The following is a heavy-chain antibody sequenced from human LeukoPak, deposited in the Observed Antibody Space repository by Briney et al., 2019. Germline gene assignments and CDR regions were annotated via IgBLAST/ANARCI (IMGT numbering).Heavy chain of an antibody. CDR2: ISSNGGST. D-gene: IGHD3-3*01. CDR1: GFTFSSYA. J-gene: IGHJ3*02. CDR3: AREGDDFWSGEEVVIARQGAFDI. Sequence: PGGSLRLSCAASGFTFSSYAMHWVRQAPGKGLEYVSAISSNGGSTYYANSVKGRFTISRDNSKNTLYLQMGSLRAEDMAVYYCAREGDDFWSGEEVVIARQGAFDIWGQGTMVTVSS. V-gene: IGHV3-64*01.